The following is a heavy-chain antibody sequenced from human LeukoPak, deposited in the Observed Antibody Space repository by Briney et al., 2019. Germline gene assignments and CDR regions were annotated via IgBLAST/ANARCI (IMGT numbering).Heavy chain of an antibody. D-gene: IGHD2-21*01. Sequence: GGSLRLSCAASGFTFSSYAMSWVRQAPGKGREWVSAIIGSGGSTYYADSVKGRFTISRDNSKITLYLQMNSLRAEDTAVYYCAKFLPTHIVVANYYFDYWGQGTLVTVSS. CDR3: AKFLPTHIVVANYYFDY. J-gene: IGHJ4*02. V-gene: IGHV3-23*01. CDR2: IIGSGGST. CDR1: GFTFSSYA.